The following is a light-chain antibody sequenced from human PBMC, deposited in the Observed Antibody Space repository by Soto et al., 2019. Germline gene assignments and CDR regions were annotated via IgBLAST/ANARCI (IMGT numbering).Light chain of an antibody. CDR1: QSVSSN. CDR3: QQYNNWPPKIT. Sequence: EIVMTQSPATLSVSPGERATLCFRASQSVSSNVAWYQRRPGQAPRLLIYGASTRATGIPARFSGSVSGTEFTLTISSLQSEDFAVYYCQQYNNWPPKITFGQGTRLEIK. J-gene: IGKJ5*01. V-gene: IGKV3-15*01. CDR2: GAS.